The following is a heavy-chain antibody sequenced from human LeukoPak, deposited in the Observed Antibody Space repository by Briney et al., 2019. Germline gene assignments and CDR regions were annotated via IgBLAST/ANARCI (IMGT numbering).Heavy chain of an antibody. CDR2: ISAYNCNT. CDR3: ARDGGFYCSGGSCYEGPARAFDY. Sequence: ASVKVSCKASGYTFTSYGIIWVRQAPGQGLEWMGWISAYNCNTNYAQKLQGRVTMTTDTYTSTAYMELRSLRSDDTAVYYCARDGGFYCSGGSCYEGPARAFDYWGQGTLVTVSS. D-gene: IGHD2-15*01. V-gene: IGHV1-18*01. J-gene: IGHJ4*02. CDR1: GYTFTSYG.